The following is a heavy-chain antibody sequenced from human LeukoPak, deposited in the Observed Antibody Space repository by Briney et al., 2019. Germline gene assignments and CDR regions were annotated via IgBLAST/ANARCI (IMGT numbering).Heavy chain of an antibody. CDR3: AREGRVVPVARL. Sequence: SETLSLTCTVSGGSISSGDYYWSWIRQPPGKGLEWIGYIYYSGSTYYNPSLKSRVTISVDTSKNQFSLKLSSVTAADTAVYYCAREGRVVPVARLWGQGTMVTVSS. J-gene: IGHJ3*01. CDR2: IYYSGST. D-gene: IGHD2-2*01. CDR1: GGSISSGDYY. V-gene: IGHV4-30-4*01.